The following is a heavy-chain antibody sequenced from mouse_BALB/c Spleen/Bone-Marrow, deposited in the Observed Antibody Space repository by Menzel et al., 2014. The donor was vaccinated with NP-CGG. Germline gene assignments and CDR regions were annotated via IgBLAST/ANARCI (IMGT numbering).Heavy chain of an antibody. V-gene: IGHV1-14*01. D-gene: IGHD6-1*01. J-gene: IGHJ2*01. CDR1: GYTFTNYV. CDR3: ARGLALDY. Sequence: QLEQSGPELVKPGASVKMSCTASGYTFTNYVMHWVKQKPGQGLEWIGYINPYNGGTKYNEKFKGKATMTSDKSSNTAFMELSGRTSEDSSCYCCARGLALDYWGEGTTVTVSS. CDR2: INPYNGGT.